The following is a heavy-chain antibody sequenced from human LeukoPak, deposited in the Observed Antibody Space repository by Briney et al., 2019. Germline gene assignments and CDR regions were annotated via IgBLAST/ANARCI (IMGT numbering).Heavy chain of an antibody. V-gene: IGHV1-18*01. Sequence: ASVKVSCKASGYTFTNYGISWVRQAPGQGLEWMGWINSYNGNINYAQKFRGRVTVTTDTSTSTAYMELWSLKSDDTAVYFCARVRLRQVDFDYWGQGTLVTVSS. CDR3: ARVRLRQVDFDY. CDR2: INSYNGNI. D-gene: IGHD4-17*01. CDR1: GYTFTNYG. J-gene: IGHJ4*02.